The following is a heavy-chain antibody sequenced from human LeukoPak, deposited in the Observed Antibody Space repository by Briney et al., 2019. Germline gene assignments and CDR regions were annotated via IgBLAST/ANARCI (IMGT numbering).Heavy chain of an antibody. CDR3: ARHIPEAVTIIFFRFDP. D-gene: IGHD4-17*01. Sequence: PSETLSLTCTVSGGSISSSSYYWGWIRQPPGKGLEWIGSTYYSGSTYYNPSLKSRVTISVDTSKNQFSLKLSSVTAADTAVYCCARHIPEAVTIIFFRFDPWGQGTLVTVS. V-gene: IGHV4-39*01. J-gene: IGHJ5*02. CDR2: TYYSGST. CDR1: GGSISSSSYY.